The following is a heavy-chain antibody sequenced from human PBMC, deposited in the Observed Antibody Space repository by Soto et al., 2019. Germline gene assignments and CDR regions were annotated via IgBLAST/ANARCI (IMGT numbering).Heavy chain of an antibody. V-gene: IGHV1-18*01. CDR1: GYTFNSYG. D-gene: IGHD3-10*01. Sequence: QVKLVQSGGEVKKPGASVKVSYKASGYTFNSYGISWVRQAPGQGLEWMGWIRVKNGNTNYAQNFQCRFTMITDTSTRTAYMELRRLRSDDTAVYYCARGPTVGDIWGQGTMYTFSS. CDR3: ARGPTVGDI. J-gene: IGHJ3*02. CDR2: IRVKNGNT.